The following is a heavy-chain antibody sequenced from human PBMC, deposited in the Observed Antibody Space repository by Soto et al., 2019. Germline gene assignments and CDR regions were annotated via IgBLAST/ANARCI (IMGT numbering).Heavy chain of an antibody. J-gene: IGHJ5*02. CDR1: GGSISSGDYY. CDR2: IYYSGST. CDR3: ARAGVVPLPTPLNWFDP. Sequence: SETLSLTCTVSGGSISSGDYYWSWIRQPPGKGLEWIGYIYYSGSTYYNPSLKSRVTISVDTSKNQFSLKLSSVTAADTAVYYCARAGVVPLPTPLNWFDPWGQGTQVTVSS. V-gene: IGHV4-30-4*01. D-gene: IGHD2-2*01.